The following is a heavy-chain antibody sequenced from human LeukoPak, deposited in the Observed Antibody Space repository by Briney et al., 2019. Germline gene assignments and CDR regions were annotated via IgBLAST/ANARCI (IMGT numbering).Heavy chain of an antibody. V-gene: IGHV1-2*02. Sequence: ASVKVSCKASGYTFSGYYIHWVRQAPGQGLEWMGWINPNNGATNYAQKFQGGVTMTRDTSITTFYMEVSSLTSDDTAVFNCARYNWNDVVSALDSWGQGTLVTVSS. CDR2: INPNNGAT. CDR1: GYTFSGYY. CDR3: ARYNWNDVVSALDS. J-gene: IGHJ4*02. D-gene: IGHD1-1*01.